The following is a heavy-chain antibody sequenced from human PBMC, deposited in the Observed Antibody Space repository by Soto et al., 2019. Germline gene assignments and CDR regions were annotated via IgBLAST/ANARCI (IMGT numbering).Heavy chain of an antibody. CDR2: IISIFGTA. J-gene: IGHJ4*02. CDR1: GGTFSSYA. CDR3: ARAPGVVTLFDY. V-gene: IGHV1-69*05. D-gene: IGHD3-3*01. Sequence: SVKVSCKASGGTFSSYAISWVRQAPGQGLEWMGGIISIFGTANYAQKFQGRVTITTDESTSTAYMELSSLRSEDTAVYYCARAPGVVTLFDYWGQGTLVTVSS.